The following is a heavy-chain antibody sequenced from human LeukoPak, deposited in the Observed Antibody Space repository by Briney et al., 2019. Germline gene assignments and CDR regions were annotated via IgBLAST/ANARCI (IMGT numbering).Heavy chain of an antibody. CDR2: ISGDGGDT. CDR3: ATSSSCYFREY. V-gene: IGHV3-43*02. J-gene: IGHJ4*02. CDR1: GFTFADDA. Sequence: GSLRLSCAASGFTFADDAMHWVRHSPGKGLEWISLISGDGGDTDYADSVKGRFTISRDNSKNSLYLQLNSLRTEDTALYYCATSSSCYFREYWGRGAEVIVTS. D-gene: IGHD6-13*01.